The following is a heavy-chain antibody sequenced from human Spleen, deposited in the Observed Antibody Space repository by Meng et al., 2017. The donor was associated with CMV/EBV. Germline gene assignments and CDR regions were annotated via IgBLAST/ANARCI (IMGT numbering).Heavy chain of an antibody. V-gene: IGHV3-30*18. Sequence: GESLKISCAASGFNFNAYIMNWVRQAPGKGLEWVAILSYDGDTKYFPDSVKGRFTISRDNSKNTLYLQMKSLRPEDTAVYYCAKSRSTGWTPFDYWGQGTLVTVSS. CDR2: LSYDGDTK. D-gene: IGHD6-19*01. J-gene: IGHJ4*02. CDR3: AKSRSTGWTPFDY. CDR1: GFNFNAYI.